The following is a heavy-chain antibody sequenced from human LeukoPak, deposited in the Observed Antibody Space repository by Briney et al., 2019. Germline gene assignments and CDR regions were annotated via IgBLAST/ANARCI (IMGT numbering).Heavy chain of an antibody. CDR2: ISGNGDST. J-gene: IGHJ4*02. Sequence: PGGSLRLXCAASGLTFISYAMAWVRQAPGKGLEWVSSISGNGDSTYYADSVKGRFTISRDNSKNTLYLQMNSLRAEDTAVYYCAKIISVNPIDYWGQGTLVTVSS. CDR3: AKIISVNPIDY. D-gene: IGHD4-11*01. V-gene: IGHV3-23*01. CDR1: GLTFISYA.